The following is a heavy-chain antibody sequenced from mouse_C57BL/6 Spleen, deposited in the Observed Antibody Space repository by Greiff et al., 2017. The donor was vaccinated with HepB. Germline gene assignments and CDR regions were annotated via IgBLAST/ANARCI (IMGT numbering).Heavy chain of an antibody. CDR3: ARLYYGNYVYFDY. J-gene: IGHJ2*01. CDR1: GFTFSSYT. V-gene: IGHV5-9*01. CDR2: ISGGGGNT. D-gene: IGHD2-1*01. Sequence: EVMLVESGGGLVKPGGSLKLSCAASGFTFSSYTMSWVRQTPEKRLEWVATISGGGGNTYYPDSVKGRFTISRANAKNTLYLQMSSLRSEDTALYYCARLYYGNYVYFDYWGQGTTLTVSS.